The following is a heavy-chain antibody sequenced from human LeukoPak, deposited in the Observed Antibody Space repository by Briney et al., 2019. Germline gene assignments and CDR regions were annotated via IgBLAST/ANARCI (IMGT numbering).Heavy chain of an antibody. CDR3: ARDGSGYSLQ. J-gene: IGHJ1*01. Sequence: WGSLRLSCAVSGFTFSTYLMSWHRQAPGKGLEWVANINEDSTEKYSIDSVKGRFTVSRDNAKNSLYLQMNSLRAEDTAVYYCARDGSGYSLQWGQGTLVTVSS. CDR2: INEDSTEK. V-gene: IGHV3-7*04. D-gene: IGHD6-19*01. CDR1: GFTFSTYL.